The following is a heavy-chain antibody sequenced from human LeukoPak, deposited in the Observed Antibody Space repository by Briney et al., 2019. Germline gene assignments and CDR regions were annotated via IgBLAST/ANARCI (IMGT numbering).Heavy chain of an antibody. Sequence: ASVKVSCKASGYTFTSYAMHWVRQAPGQRLEWMGWINAGNGNTKYSQKFQGRVTITRDTSASTAYMELSSLRSEDTAVYYCARDKDSSSWSHNWFDPWGQGTLVTVSS. CDR3: ARDKDSSSWSHNWFDP. D-gene: IGHD6-13*01. CDR2: INAGNGNT. CDR1: GYTFTSYA. J-gene: IGHJ5*02. V-gene: IGHV1-3*01.